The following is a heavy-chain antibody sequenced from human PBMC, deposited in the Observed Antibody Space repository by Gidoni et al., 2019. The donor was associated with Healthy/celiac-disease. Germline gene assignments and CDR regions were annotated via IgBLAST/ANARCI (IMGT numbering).Heavy chain of an antibody. CDR1: GYSFTSYW. J-gene: IGHJ3*02. CDR3: ARHRLLRGYSYGYYAFDI. D-gene: IGHD5-18*01. V-gene: IGHV5-51*01. CDR2: IYPGDSDT. Sequence: EVQLVQSGAEVKKPGESLKISCKGSGYSFTSYWIGWVRQMPGKGLEWMGIIYPGDSDTRYSPSFQGQVTISADKSISTAYLQWSSLKASDTAMYYCARHRLLRGYSYGYYAFDIWGQGTMVTVSS.